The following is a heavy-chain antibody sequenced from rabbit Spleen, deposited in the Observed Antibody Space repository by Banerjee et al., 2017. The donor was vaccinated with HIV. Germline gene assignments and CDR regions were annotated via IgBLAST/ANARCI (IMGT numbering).Heavy chain of an antibody. D-gene: IGHD1-1*01. CDR1: RFSFSSLYW. Sequence: QQQLEESGGGLVKPGGTLTLTCTSSRFSFSSLYWICWVRQAPGKGLEWIACIDTGDGDTDYANWPKRRITISKTSSTTVTLQMTSLTAADTSTYFCARNYVNSFDPLGPGTLVTVS. CDR3: ARNYVNSFDP. J-gene: IGHJ2*01. V-gene: IGHV1S45*01. CDR2: IDTGDGDT.